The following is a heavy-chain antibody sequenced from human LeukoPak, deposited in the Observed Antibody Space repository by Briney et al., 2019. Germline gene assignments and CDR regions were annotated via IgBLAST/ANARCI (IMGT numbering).Heavy chain of an antibody. D-gene: IGHD5-18*01. J-gene: IGHJ4*02. CDR1: GFTFSNAW. CDR2: IKSKTDGGTT. V-gene: IGHV3-15*01. CDR3: TTEKRGYSYGPLGY. Sequence: GGSLRLSCAASGFTFSNAWMSWVRQAPGKGLEWVGRIKSKTDGGTTDYAAPVKGRFTISRDDSKNTLYLQMNSLKTEDTAVYYCTTEKRGYSYGPLGYWGQGTLVTVSS.